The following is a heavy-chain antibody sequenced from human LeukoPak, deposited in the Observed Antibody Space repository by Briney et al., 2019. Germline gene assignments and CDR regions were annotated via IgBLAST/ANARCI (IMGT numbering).Heavy chain of an antibody. CDR1: GGTFSSYA. V-gene: IGHV1-69*13. D-gene: IGHD6-19*01. Sequence: SVKVSCKASGGTFSSYAISWVRQAPGQGLEWMGGIIPIFGTANYAQKFQGRVTITADESTSTAYMELSSPRSEDTAVYYCARVTYSSGWYFDYWGQGTLVTVSS. CDR2: IIPIFGTA. CDR3: ARVTYSSGWYFDY. J-gene: IGHJ4*02.